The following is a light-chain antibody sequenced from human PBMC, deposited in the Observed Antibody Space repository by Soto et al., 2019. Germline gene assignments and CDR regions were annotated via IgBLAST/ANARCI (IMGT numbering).Light chain of an antibody. CDR3: QAWDSSTVV. CDR2: EDS. V-gene: IGLV3-1*01. Sequence: SYELAQPPSVSVSPGQTASITCSGDKLGHKYACWYQQKAGQATVLVIYEDSKRPSGIPERFSGSNSGNTATLTISGTQAMDEADYYCQAWDSSTVVFGGGTKLTVL. CDR1: KLGHKY. J-gene: IGLJ2*01.